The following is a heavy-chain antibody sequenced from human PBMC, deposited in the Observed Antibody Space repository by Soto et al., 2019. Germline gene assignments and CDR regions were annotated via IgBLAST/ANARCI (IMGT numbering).Heavy chain of an antibody. D-gene: IGHD2-2*01. CDR2: IRSKANSYAA. CDR3: TYCSSTSCYDGGDYYYYMDV. Sequence: HPGGSLRLSCAASGFTFSGSAMHWVRQASGKGLEWVGRIRSKANSYAAAYAASVKGRFTISRDDSKNTAYLQMNSLKTEDTAVYYCTYCSSTSCYDGGDYYYYMDVWGKGTTVTVSS. J-gene: IGHJ6*03. V-gene: IGHV3-73*01. CDR1: GFTFSGSA.